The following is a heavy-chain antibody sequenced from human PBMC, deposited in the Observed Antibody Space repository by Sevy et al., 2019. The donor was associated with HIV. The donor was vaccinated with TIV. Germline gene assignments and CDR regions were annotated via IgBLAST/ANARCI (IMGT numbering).Heavy chain of an antibody. CDR2: IYFTGNT. V-gene: IGHV4-39*01. CDR1: GGSISRTTYY. J-gene: IGHJ3*02. D-gene: IGHD1-26*01. Sequence: SETLSLTCTVSGGSISRTTYYWGWIRQSPGTGLEWIGGIYFTGNTYYNPSLKSRVTISVDTSKNQFSLKLRSVTAADTAVYYCARPMEEATSDTFDIWGQGIMVTVS. CDR3: ARPMEEATSDTFDI.